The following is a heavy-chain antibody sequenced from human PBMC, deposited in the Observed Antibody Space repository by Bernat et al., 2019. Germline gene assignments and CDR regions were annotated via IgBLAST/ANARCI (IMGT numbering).Heavy chain of an antibody. J-gene: IGHJ4*02. CDR3: ARVRVTIFGVVIGLDY. V-gene: IGHV3-74*01. CDR2: INSDGSST. Sequence: EVQLVESGGGLVQPGGSLRLSCAASGFTFSSYWMHWVRQAPGKGLVWVSRINSDGSSTRYADSVKGRLTISRDNDKNTLYLQMNSLRAEATAVYYCARVRVTIFGVVIGLDYWGQGTLVTVSS. D-gene: IGHD3-3*01. CDR1: GFTFSSYW.